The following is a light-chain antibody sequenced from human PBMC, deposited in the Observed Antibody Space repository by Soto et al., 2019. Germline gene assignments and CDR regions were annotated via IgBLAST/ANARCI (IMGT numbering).Light chain of an antibody. Sequence: TLMTQSPATLSVSPGERATLSCSSSQSVNNNLAWYQQKLGQAPRVLIYGASTRATGIPARFTGSGSGTEFILTITSLQSEDSAVYYCQEYNTWPWTFGQGTKVDIK. J-gene: IGKJ1*01. CDR2: GAS. CDR1: QSVNNN. CDR3: QEYNTWPWT. V-gene: IGKV3-15*01.